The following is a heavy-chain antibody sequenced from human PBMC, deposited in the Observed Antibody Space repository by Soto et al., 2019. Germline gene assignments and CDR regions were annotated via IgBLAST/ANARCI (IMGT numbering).Heavy chain of an antibody. Sequence: EVQLVESGGGLVQPGGSLRLSCVASGFRFSIYSMNWVRQAPGKGLEWSAYITSDTKTIKYADSVKGRFTISRDNDKNLVYLQMNSLRAEDAAVYYCARSVEGHFDYWGQGTVVTVSA. CDR1: GFRFSIYS. D-gene: IGHD6-19*01. CDR3: ARSVEGHFDY. CDR2: ITSDTKTI. J-gene: IGHJ4*02. V-gene: IGHV3-48*01.